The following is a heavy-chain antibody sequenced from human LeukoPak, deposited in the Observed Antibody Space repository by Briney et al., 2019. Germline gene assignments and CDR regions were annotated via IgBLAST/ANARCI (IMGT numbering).Heavy chain of an antibody. D-gene: IGHD3-3*01. V-gene: IGHV3-23*01. Sequence: GGSLRLSCAASGFTFNSYAMSWVRQAPGKGLEWVSTISGSGGSTYYADSVKGRFTISRDNTKIMLYLQMNSLRAEDTAVYYCAKAFFWSGSLHHEYYFDYWGQGTLVTVSS. J-gene: IGHJ4*02. CDR1: GFTFNSYA. CDR3: AKAFFWSGSLHHEYYFDY. CDR2: ISGSGGST.